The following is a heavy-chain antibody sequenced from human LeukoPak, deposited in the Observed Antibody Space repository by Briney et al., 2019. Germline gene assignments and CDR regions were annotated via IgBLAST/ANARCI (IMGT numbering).Heavy chain of an antibody. Sequence: GGSLRLSCAASGFTFSTYNMNWVRQAPGKGLEWVSSISSSSNYIYYADSVKGRFTISRDNAKNSLYLQMNSLRAEDADVYYCARDVGASAPDAFDIWGQGTMVTVSS. D-gene: IGHD1-26*01. CDR2: ISSSSNYI. CDR1: GFTFSTYN. J-gene: IGHJ3*02. V-gene: IGHV3-21*01. CDR3: ARDVGASAPDAFDI.